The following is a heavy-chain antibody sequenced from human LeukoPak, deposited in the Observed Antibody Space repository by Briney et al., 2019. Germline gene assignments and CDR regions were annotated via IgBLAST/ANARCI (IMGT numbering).Heavy chain of an antibody. Sequence: ASVKVSCKASGYTFTRYYMHWVRQAPAQGLEWMGWINPHSCGTNYAQKFQGRVTMTRDTSISTAYMELSRLRSDDTAVYYGASFRRSYCSSTSCYEDGMDVWGQGTTVTVSS. J-gene: IGHJ6*02. CDR1: GYTFTRYY. CDR3: ASFRRSYCSSTSCYEDGMDV. CDR2: INPHSCGT. D-gene: IGHD2-2*01. V-gene: IGHV1-2*02.